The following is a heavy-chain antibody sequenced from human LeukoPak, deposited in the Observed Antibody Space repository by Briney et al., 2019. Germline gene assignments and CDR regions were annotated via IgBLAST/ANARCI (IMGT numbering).Heavy chain of an antibody. D-gene: IGHD2-2*02. CDR1: GGSISSYY. CDR2: IYTSGST. Sequence: SETLSLPCTVSGGSISSYYWSWIRQPAGKGLEGIGRIYTSGSTNYNPSLKSRVTMSVDTSKNQFSLKLSSVTAADTAVYYCAHCSSTSCYRGGPLDYWGQGTLVTVYS. CDR3: AHCSSTSCYRGGPLDY. J-gene: IGHJ4*02. V-gene: IGHV4-4*07.